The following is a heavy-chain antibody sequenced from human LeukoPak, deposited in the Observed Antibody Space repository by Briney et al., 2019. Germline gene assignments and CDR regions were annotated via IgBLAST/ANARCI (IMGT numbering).Heavy chain of an antibody. V-gene: IGHV1-69*04. CDR1: GGTFSSYT. J-gene: IGHJ3*02. D-gene: IGHD3-3*01. CDR2: IIPILDIA. CDR3: ARDRVRFLEWLSDAFDI. Sequence: SVKVSRQASGGTFSSYTISWLRQAPGQPLEWMGRIIPILDIANYSQKVQGRVTINAYKYTSKAYMELSSLRAEDTAVCYCARDRVRFLEWLSDAFDIWGQGTMVTVSS.